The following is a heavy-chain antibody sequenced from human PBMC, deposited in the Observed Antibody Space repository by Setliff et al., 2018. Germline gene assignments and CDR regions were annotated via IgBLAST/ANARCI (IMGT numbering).Heavy chain of an antibody. CDR1: GYTFTGYY. CDR2: INPNSGGT. Sequence: ASVKVSCKASGYTFTGYYMNWVRQAPGQGLEWMGWINPNSGGTNYAQKFQGWVTMTRDTSISTAYMELSRLISDDTAVYYCARGPRITIFGVVSLSLYGMDVWGQGTTVTAP. CDR3: ARGPRITIFGVVSLSLYGMDV. V-gene: IGHV1-2*04. J-gene: IGHJ6*02. D-gene: IGHD3-3*01.